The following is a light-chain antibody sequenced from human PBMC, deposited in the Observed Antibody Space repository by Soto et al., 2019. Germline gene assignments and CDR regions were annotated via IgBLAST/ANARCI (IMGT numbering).Light chain of an antibody. CDR2: DVN. CDR3: CSYAGNYFWV. Sequence: QSALTQPRSVSGSPGQSVTISCTGTSSDVGTYNLVSWYQQHPGKAPKFIIYDVNKRPSGVPDRFSGSKSGNTASLTISGLQAEDEADYYCCSYAGNYFWVFGGGTKVTVL. CDR1: SSDVGTYNL. V-gene: IGLV2-11*01. J-gene: IGLJ3*02.